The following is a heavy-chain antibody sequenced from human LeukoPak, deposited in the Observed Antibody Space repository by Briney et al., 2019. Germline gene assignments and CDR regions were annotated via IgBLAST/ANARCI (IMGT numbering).Heavy chain of an antibody. D-gene: IGHD3-10*01. CDR2: INPNSGGT. CDR3: ARELRYYGSGSYYINYYYGMDV. Sequence: ASVKVSCKASGYTFTGYYMHWVRQAPGQGLEWMGWINPNSGGTNYAQKFQGRVTMTRDTSISTAYMELSRLRSDDTAVYYCARELRYYGSGSYYINYYYGMDVWGQGTTVTVPS. V-gene: IGHV1-2*02. CDR1: GYTFTGYY. J-gene: IGHJ6*02.